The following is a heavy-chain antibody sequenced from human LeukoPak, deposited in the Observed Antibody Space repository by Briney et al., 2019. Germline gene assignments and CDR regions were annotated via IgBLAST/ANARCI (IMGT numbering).Heavy chain of an antibody. D-gene: IGHD6-19*01. CDR2: ISSSSSYT. CDR1: GFTFSDYY. CDR3: AREGARGIAVAGPTQNFDY. J-gene: IGHJ4*02. V-gene: IGHV3-11*06. Sequence: GGSLRLSCAASGFTFSDYYMSWIRQAPGKGLEWVSYISSSSSYTNYADSVKGRFTISRDNAKNSLYLQMNSLRAEDTAVYYCAREGARGIAVAGPTQNFDYWGQGTLVTVSS.